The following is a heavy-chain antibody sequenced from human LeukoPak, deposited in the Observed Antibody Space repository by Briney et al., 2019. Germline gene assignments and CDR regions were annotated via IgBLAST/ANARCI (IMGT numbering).Heavy chain of an antibody. D-gene: IGHD6-6*01. V-gene: IGHV4-4*07. CDR2: IFTSRST. CDR3: ARVQVEYSSSSDAYYYYYYMDV. CDR1: GGSISSYY. Sequence: AETLSLTFSVPGGSISSYYWGWSPQPAGKGLEWVGRIFTSRSTNYNPSLKSRVTMSVETSKHQFSRKLRSVTAADTAVYYCARVQVEYSSSSDAYYYYYYMDVWGKGTTVTVSS. J-gene: IGHJ6*03.